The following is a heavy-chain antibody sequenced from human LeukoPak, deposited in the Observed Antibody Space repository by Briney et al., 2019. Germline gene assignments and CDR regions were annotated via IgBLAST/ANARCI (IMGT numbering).Heavy chain of an antibody. J-gene: IGHJ4*02. CDR1: GFTFSSYW. D-gene: IGHD6-13*01. CDR2: ISGSGGST. Sequence: GGSLRLSCAASGFTFSSYWMSWVRQAPGKGLEWVSAISGSGGSTYYADSVKGRFTISRDNSKNTLYLQTNSLRAEDTAVYYCAKDERYYSSSWYYFDYWGQGTLVTVSS. V-gene: IGHV3-23*01. CDR3: AKDERYYSSSWYYFDY.